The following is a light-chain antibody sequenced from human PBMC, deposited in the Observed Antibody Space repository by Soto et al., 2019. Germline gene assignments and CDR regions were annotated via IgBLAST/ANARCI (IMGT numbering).Light chain of an antibody. CDR3: SSYGGSDNLI. Sequence: QSALTQPPSASGSPGQSVTISCTGSSSDVGGYNCVSWFQQHPGKAPILRIFEDIKRPSGVPDRFSASKSGNTASLTVSGLQAEDEAEYYCSSYGGSDNLIFGGGTKLTVL. V-gene: IGLV2-8*01. J-gene: IGLJ2*01. CDR2: EDI. CDR1: SSDVGGYNC.